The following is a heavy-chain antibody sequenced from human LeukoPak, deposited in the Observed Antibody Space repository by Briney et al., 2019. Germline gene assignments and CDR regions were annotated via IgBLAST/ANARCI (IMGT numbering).Heavy chain of an antibody. CDR2: IYYSGST. D-gene: IGHD3-9*01. CDR1: GGSISSRGYY. CDR3: ARHVPTHYDILTGSQGGWFDP. Sequence: SETLSLTCTVSGGSISSRGYYWSWIRQPPGKGLEWIGNIYYSGSTYYNPSLKSRVTISADTSKNQFSLKLSSVTAADTAVYYCARHVPTHYDILTGSQGGWFDPWGQGTLVTVSS. J-gene: IGHJ5*02. V-gene: IGHV4-39*01.